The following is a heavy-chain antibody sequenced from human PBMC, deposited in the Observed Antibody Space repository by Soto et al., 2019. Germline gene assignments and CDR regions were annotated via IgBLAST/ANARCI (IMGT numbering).Heavy chain of an antibody. J-gene: IGHJ4*02. CDR1: GFTFSSYA. V-gene: IGHV3-23*01. CDR2: ISGSGDST. CDR3: SRRSSGWYFDY. Sequence: EVQLLESGGGLVQPGGSLRLSCAASGFTFSSYAVSWVRQALGKGLEWVSVISGSGDSTYYADSVKGRFTISRDNSKNTLYLQMNSLRAEDTAVYYCSRRSSGWYFDYWGQGTLVTVSS. D-gene: IGHD6-19*01.